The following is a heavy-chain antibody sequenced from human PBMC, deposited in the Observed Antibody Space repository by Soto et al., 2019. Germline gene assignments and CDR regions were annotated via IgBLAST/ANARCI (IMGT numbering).Heavy chain of an antibody. D-gene: IGHD2-15*01. J-gene: IGHJ4*02. CDR3: ANIRWTISLQEEDAI. Sequence: QVQLVQSGAEVKKPGSSVKVSCKSSGGTFGSYAISWVRQAPGQGLEWMGGVIPIFGTPHYAQKFHGRVTITAVIPTSTAYLELSSLKSADTAVYYCANIRWTISLQEEDAIWGQGTLVTFSS. V-gene: IGHV1-69*06. CDR2: VIPIFGTP. CDR1: GGTFGSYA.